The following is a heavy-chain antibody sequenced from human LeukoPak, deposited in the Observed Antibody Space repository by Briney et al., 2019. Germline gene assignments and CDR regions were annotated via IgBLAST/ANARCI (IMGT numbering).Heavy chain of an antibody. Sequence: PGGSLRLSCAASGYTFSTYWMSWVRQAPGKGLEWVANIRADGSEKYYVDSVKGRVTISRDNAKNSLYLQMNSLRAEDTAVYYCARGGLRRAAAGSPDFDYWGQGTLVTVSS. V-gene: IGHV3-7*01. CDR3: ARGGLRRAAAGSPDFDY. CDR1: GYTFSTYW. J-gene: IGHJ4*02. D-gene: IGHD6-13*01. CDR2: IRADGSEK.